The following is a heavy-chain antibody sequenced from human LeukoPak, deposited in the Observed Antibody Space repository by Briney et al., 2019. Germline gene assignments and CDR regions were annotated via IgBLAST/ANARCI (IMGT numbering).Heavy chain of an antibody. CDR1: GFTLSSYG. D-gene: IGHD2-21*02. CDR3: ARGCGGDCYGYLQH. Sequence: GGSLRLSRVQSGFTLSSYGMHSVCQAPGKGGAGVGVIWYDGRNKYYGDSVKGRVTISSHNSKNTLYLQMNRLRAEDTAVYYCARGCGGDCYGYLQHWGQGTLVTVSS. J-gene: IGHJ1*01. V-gene: IGHV3-33*01. CDR2: IWYDGRNK.